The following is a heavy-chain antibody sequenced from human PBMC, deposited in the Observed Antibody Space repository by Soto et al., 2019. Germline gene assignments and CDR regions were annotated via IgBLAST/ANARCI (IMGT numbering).Heavy chain of an antibody. CDR1: GFTLSGYA. Sequence: PGWSLRLSCAASGFTLSGYAMDWVRQAPGKGLEYVSFISSNGVGTYYANSVQGRFTISRDNSKNTVYLQMGSLRPEDMAVYYCAMRARTDFYYMDVWGKETTVTVSS. D-gene: IGHD6-6*01. CDR3: AMRARTDFYYMDV. CDR2: ISSNGVGT. V-gene: IGHV3-64*01. J-gene: IGHJ6*03.